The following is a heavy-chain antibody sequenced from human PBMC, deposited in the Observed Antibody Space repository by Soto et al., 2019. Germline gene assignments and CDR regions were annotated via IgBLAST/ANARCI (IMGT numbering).Heavy chain of an antibody. Sequence: EVQLVESGGGLVKPGGSLRLSCAASGFTFSGALMSWVRQAPGTGLECVGRIKSKTDGGTTDYFAPVKGRFTISRDDSKYMVYLQMKNLKTEAPAVYYCITQRTIFGDVLIDWGQGTLVTVSS. CDR3: ITQRTIFGDVLID. CDR1: GFTFSGAL. D-gene: IGHD3-3*01. J-gene: IGHJ4*02. CDR2: IKSKTDGGTT. V-gene: IGHV3-15*01.